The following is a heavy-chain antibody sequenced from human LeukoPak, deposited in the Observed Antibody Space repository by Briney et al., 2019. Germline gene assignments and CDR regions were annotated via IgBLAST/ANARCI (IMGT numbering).Heavy chain of an antibody. CDR2: IGAYNGNT. CDR1: GYTFTSYG. Sequence: ASVKVSCKASGYTFTSYGISWVRQAPGQGLEWMGWIGAYNGNTNYAQKLQGRDTMTTDTSTSTAYMELRSMRSDDTAVYYCARHYYDILTGYRHFDYWGQGTLVTVSS. J-gene: IGHJ4*02. D-gene: IGHD3-9*01. V-gene: IGHV1-18*04. CDR3: ARHYYDILTGYRHFDY.